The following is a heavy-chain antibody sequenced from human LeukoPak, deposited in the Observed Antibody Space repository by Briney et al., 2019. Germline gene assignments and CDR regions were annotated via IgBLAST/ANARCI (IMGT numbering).Heavy chain of an antibody. V-gene: IGHV3-7*01. D-gene: IGHD3-16*02. Sequence: GGSLRLSCAASRFTFSSYWMSWVRQAPGKGLEWVANIKQDGSEKYYVDSVKGRFTISRDNAKNSLYLQMNSLRAEDTAVYYCARGVPDELNYDYVWGSYRSPFDYWGQGTLVTVSS. CDR3: ARGVPDELNYDYVWGSYRSPFDY. J-gene: IGHJ4*02. CDR1: RFTFSSYW. CDR2: IKQDGSEK.